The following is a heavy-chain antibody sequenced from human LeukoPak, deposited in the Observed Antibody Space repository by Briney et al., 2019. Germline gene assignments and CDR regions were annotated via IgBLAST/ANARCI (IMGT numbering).Heavy chain of an antibody. D-gene: IGHD2-2*01. Sequence: GGSLRLSCAASGFTFSDYYMSWIRQAPGKGLEWVSSISSSGSTIDYADSVKGRFTISRGNAKNSLYLQMNSLRAEDTAVYYCARSIPAGNRRWGQGTLVTVSS. CDR2: ISSSGSTI. V-gene: IGHV3-11*01. CDR3: ARSIPAGNRR. CDR1: GFTFSDYY. J-gene: IGHJ4*02.